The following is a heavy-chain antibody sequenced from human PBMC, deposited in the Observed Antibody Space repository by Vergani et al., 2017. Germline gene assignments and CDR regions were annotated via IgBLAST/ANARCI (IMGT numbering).Heavy chain of an antibody. V-gene: IGHV3-23*01. CDR2: ISGSGAST. Sequence: EVQLLESGGGLVQPGGSLRLSCAASGFTFSSYAMSWVRQAPWKGLEWVSAISGSGASTYYADSVKGLSTISRDNSKNTLYLQMDRLRAEDTAVYYCAKDVGRIAAAGTFAYWGQGTLVTVSS. CDR1: GFTFSSYA. J-gene: IGHJ4*02. CDR3: AKDVGRIAAAGTFAY. D-gene: IGHD6-13*01.